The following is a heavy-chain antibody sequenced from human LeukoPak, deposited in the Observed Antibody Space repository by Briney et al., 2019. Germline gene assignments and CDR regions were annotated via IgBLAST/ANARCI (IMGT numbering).Heavy chain of an antibody. J-gene: IGHJ4*02. CDR3: ARDRCDSGTCYHSVLDY. D-gene: IGHD2-15*01. V-gene: IGHV3-30-3*01. CDR2: ISYDGSNK. Sequence: GGSLRLSCAASGFTFSSYAMHWVRQAPGKGLEWVAVISYDGSNKYYADSVKGRFTISRDNSKNTLYLQMNSLRAEDTAVYYCARDRCDSGTCYHSVLDYWGQGTLVTVSS. CDR1: GFTFSSYA.